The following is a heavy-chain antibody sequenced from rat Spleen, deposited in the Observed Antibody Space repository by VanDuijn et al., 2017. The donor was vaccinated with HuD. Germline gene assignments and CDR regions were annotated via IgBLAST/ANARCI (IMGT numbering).Heavy chain of an antibody. Sequence: EVQLVESGGGLVQPGRSLKLSCAASGFTFSDYGVAWVRQAPTTGLEWVTSISPSGGATYYRDSVKGRFTVSSDNAKNTLYLQLDSLRSEDTATYYCVRQDTSGYSNWFAYWGQGTLVTVSS. CDR1: GFTFSDYG. J-gene: IGHJ3*01. CDR2: ISPSGGAT. CDR3: VRQDTSGYSNWFAY. V-gene: IGHV5S13*01. D-gene: IGHD4-3*01.